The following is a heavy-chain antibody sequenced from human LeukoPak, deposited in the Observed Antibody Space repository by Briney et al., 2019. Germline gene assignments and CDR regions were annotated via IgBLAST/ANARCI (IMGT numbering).Heavy chain of an antibody. CDR2: ISYDGSNK. V-gene: IGHV3-30*14. CDR1: GFTFSSYA. J-gene: IGHJ3*02. CDR3: AREMYSGMYNDAFDI. Sequence: PGGSLRLSCAASGFTFSSYAMHWVRQVPGKGLEWVAAISYDGSNKYYADSVKGRFTISRDNSKNTLYLQMNNLRAEDTAMYYCAREMYSGMYNDAFDIWGQGTKVTVSS. D-gene: IGHD1-26*01.